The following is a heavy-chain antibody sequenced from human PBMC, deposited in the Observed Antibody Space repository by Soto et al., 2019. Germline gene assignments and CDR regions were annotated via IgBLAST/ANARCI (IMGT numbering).Heavy chain of an antibody. J-gene: IGHJ5*02. CDR2: ITTGSTV. CDR1: GFSFSGYN. D-gene: IGHD3-22*01. CDR3: ARRLDYDTSGFSWFDP. V-gene: IGHV3-48*02. Sequence: HPGGSLRLSCAASGFSFSGYNMNWVRQPPGKGLEWISCITTGSTVYYADSVRGRFTISRDNAKNSLYLQMYSLRDEDTAVYHCARRLDYDTSGFSWFDPWGQGTLVTVSS.